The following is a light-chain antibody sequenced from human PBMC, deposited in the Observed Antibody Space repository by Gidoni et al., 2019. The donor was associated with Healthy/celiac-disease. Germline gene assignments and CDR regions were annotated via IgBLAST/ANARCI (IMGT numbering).Light chain of an antibody. CDR2: DAS. V-gene: IGKV3-11*01. CDR3: QQRSNWPLT. J-gene: IGKJ4*01. Sequence: ELVLTQSPATLSLSPGDRATLSCRASQSVSSYLAWYRQKPGQPPRLLIYDASNRATGIPDRLSGTGSGTDFTLTINSLEAEDSAVYYCQQRSNWPLTFGGGTKVEIK. CDR1: QSVSSY.